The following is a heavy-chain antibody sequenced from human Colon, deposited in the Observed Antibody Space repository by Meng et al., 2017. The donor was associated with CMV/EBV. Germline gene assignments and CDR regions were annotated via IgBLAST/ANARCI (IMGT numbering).Heavy chain of an antibody. D-gene: IGHD6-13*01. V-gene: IGHV3-11*04. J-gene: IGHJ4*02. CDR1: GFSFTEYF. CDR2: ISNGGYTI. Sequence: LYCAASGFSFTEYFMPWIRQAPGKGLESISYISNGGYTIYYADSVRGRFTISRGTAQNSLFLQMTSLQSDDTAIYFCARIRKAAVDSWGQGTLVTVSS. CDR3: ARIRKAAVDS.